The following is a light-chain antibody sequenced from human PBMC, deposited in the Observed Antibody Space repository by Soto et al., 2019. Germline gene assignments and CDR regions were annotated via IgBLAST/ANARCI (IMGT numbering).Light chain of an antibody. J-gene: IGKJ3*01. CDR3: QQRSNWPPEVT. CDR2: DAS. Sequence: IVLTQSPATLALSPVERATLSCRASQSVSRFLAWYQQKPGQAPRLLIYDASNRATGIPARFSGSGSGTDFTLTISSLEPEDFAVYYCQQRSNWPPEVTFGPGTKVDIK. V-gene: IGKV3-11*01. CDR1: QSVSRF.